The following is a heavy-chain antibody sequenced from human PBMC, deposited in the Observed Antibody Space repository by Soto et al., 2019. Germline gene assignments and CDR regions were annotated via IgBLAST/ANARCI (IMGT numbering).Heavy chain of an antibody. J-gene: IGHJ4*02. CDR3: VRDQQWLLPVPLNFDY. CDR1: GFTFSDYG. D-gene: IGHD6-19*01. V-gene: IGHV1-18*01. Sequence: VASVKVSCKASGFTFSDYGFSWVRQAPGRGLEWMGWISAFNGETNYTQKSEGRVAMTTDAATTTAYMELRSLTVDDTAVYYCVRDQQWLLPVPLNFDYWGQGTVVTAPQ. CDR2: ISAFNGET.